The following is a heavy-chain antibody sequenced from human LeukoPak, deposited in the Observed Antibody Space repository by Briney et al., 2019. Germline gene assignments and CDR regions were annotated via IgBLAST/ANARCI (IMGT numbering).Heavy chain of an antibody. Sequence: PSETLSLTCTVSGGSISSSSYYWGWIRQPPGKGLEWIGSIYYSGSTYYNPSLKSRVTISVDTSKNQFSLKLSSVTAADTAVYYCARAAAAGYNWFDPWGQGTLVTVSS. CDR1: GGSISSSSYY. J-gene: IGHJ5*02. V-gene: IGHV4-39*07. CDR2: IYYSGST. D-gene: IGHD6-13*01. CDR3: ARAAAAGYNWFDP.